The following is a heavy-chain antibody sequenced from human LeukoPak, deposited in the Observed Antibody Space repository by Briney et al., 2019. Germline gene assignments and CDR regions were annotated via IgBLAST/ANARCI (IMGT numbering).Heavy chain of an antibody. CDR3: ARVPYYYDSSGYSLGVSFDY. CDR1: GGSISSSSYY. Sequence: SVTLSLTCTVSGGSISSSSYYWGWIRQPPGKGLEWIGSIYYSGSTYYNPSLKSRVTISVYTSKNQFSLKLGSVTAADTAVYYCARVPYYYDSSGYSLGVSFDYWGQGTLVTVSS. D-gene: IGHD3-22*01. J-gene: IGHJ4*02. V-gene: IGHV4-39*07. CDR2: IYYSGST.